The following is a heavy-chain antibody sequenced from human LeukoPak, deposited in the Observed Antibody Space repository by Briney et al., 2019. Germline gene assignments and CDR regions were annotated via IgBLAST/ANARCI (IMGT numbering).Heavy chain of an antibody. CDR2: IYSGGST. D-gene: IGHD2-21*02. J-gene: IGHJ5*02. V-gene: IGHV3-66*01. CDR1: GFTLDDYG. CDR3: ARAVPPAYCGGDCYSGYWFDP. Sequence: GGSLRLSCAASGFTLDDYGMSWVRQAPGKGLEWVSVIYSGGSTYYADSVKGRFTISRDNSKNTLYLQMNSLRAEDTAVYYCARAVPPAYCGGDCYSGYWFDPWGQGTLVTVSS.